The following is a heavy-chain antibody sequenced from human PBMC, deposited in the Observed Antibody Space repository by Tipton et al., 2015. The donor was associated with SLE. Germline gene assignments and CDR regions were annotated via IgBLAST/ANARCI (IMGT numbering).Heavy chain of an antibody. V-gene: IGHV3-49*04. CDR3: TRGGGLECSGGRCFSPIKFAY. CDR2: IRGKAYGETT. D-gene: IGHD2-15*01. J-gene: IGHJ4*02. CDR1: GFNFGDHT. Sequence: SLRLSCTGSGFNFGDHTMSWVRQAPGKGLEWLGFIRGKAYGETTEYATSVKGRFTISRDNSKTIAYLQMNSLKTEDTAVYYCTRGGGLECSGGRCFSPIKFAYWGQGTLVTVSS.